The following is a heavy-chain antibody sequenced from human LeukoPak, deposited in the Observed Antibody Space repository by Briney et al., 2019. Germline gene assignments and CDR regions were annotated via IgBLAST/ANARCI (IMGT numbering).Heavy chain of an antibody. CDR3: GRRRIDCSNTGCYVDY. D-gene: IGHD2-2*01. CDR1: GYTFTSYY. J-gene: IGHJ4*02. Sequence: ASVKVSCKASGYTFTSYYIHWMRQAPGQGLEWMGWINPYRGHTSYAQKFQGRVTMTRDTPNNTAYMELSGLTSDDTAVYYCGRRRIDCSNTGCYVDYWGQGTLVTVSS. V-gene: IGHV1-2*02. CDR2: INPYRGHT.